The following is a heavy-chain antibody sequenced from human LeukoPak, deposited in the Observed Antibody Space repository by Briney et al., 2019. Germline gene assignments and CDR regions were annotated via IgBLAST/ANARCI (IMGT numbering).Heavy chain of an antibody. D-gene: IGHD6-19*01. CDR2: ISYDGSNK. CDR1: GFTFSSYG. V-gene: IGHV3-30*18. Sequence: TGGSLRLSCAASGFTFSSYGMHWVRQAPGKGLEWVAVISYDGSNKYYADSVKGRFTISRDNSKNTLYLQMNSLRAEDTAVYYCAKSIWQWLVGYYFDYWGQGTLVTVSS. CDR3: AKSIWQWLVGYYFDY. J-gene: IGHJ4*02.